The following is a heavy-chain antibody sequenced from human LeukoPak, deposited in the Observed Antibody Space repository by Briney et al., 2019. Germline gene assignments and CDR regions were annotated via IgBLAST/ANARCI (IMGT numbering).Heavy chain of an antibody. J-gene: IGHJ4*02. V-gene: IGHV3-30*04. D-gene: IGHD3-10*01. CDR3: ARPYYYGSGSPAFDY. CDR2: ISYDGSNK. Sequence: PGGSLRLSCAASGFTFSSYAMHWVRQAPGKGLEWVAVISYDGSNKYYADSVKGRFTISRDNSKNTLYLQMNSLRAEDTAVYYCARPYYYGSGSPAFDYWGQGTLVTVSS. CDR1: GFTFSSYA.